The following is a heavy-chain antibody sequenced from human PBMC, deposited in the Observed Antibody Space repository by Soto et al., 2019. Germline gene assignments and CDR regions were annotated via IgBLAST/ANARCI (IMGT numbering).Heavy chain of an antibody. D-gene: IGHD2-2*01. V-gene: IGHV3-48*04. CDR2: ISSSSSTI. Sequence: PGGSLRLSCAASGFTFSSYSMNWVRQAPGKGLEWVSYISSSSSTIYYADSVKGRFTISRDNAKNSLYLQMNSLRAEDTAVYYCASGLYCSSTSCYLDPWGQGTLVTVSS. J-gene: IGHJ5*02. CDR1: GFTFSSYS. CDR3: ASGLYCSSTSCYLDP.